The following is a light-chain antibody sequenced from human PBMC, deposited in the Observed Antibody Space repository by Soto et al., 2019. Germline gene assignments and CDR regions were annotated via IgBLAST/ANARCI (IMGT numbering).Light chain of an antibody. CDR1: SSNIGAVYD. J-gene: IGLJ1*01. CDR2: EVN. V-gene: IGLV2-8*01. Sequence: QSVLTQPPSVSGAPGQRVTISCTGSSSNIGAVYDVSWYQQYPGKAPKLIIYEVNERPSGVPDRFSGSKSGNTASLTVSGLQTADEADYYCSSYAGSNWYVFGTGTKVTVL. CDR3: SSYAGSNWYV.